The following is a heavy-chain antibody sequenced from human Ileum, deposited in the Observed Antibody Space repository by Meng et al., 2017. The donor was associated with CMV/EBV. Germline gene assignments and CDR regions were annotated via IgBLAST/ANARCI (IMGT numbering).Heavy chain of an antibody. CDR2: INTDGSIT. CDR3: ARDAGRHMDG. V-gene: IGHV3-74*01. CDR1: GFTFSTSW. J-gene: IGHJ6*04. Sequence: GESLKISCVASGFTFSTSWIHWVRQAPGQGPVWVSIINTDGSITRYVDSVKGRFTISRDNAKNTLFLQMNSLRADDTAVYYCARDAGRHMDGGGKG.